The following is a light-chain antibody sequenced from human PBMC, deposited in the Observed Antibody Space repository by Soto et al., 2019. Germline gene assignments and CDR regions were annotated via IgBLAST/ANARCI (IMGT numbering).Light chain of an antibody. CDR3: MQGTHWPWT. CDR1: LSLVFSDGNTY. Sequence: DAVMTQSPLSLPVTLGQPASISCRSSLSLVFSDGNTYLSWFQQRPGQSPRRLIYKVFNRDSGVPDSFSGSGSGTDFTLKISRVEAEDVGVYYCMQGTHWPWTFGQGTKVEI. CDR2: KVF. V-gene: IGKV2-30*01. J-gene: IGKJ1*01.